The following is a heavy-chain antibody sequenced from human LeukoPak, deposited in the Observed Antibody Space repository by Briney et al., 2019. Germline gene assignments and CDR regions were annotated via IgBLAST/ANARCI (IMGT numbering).Heavy chain of an antibody. D-gene: IGHD2-15*01. CDR1: RFTFENYA. J-gene: IGHJ4*02. Sequence: PGGSLRLSCVASRFTFENYAMHWVRQAPGKGLEWVTLISHDGSKKYYADSVKGRFTVSRDNSKNTLYLQMNSLRAEDTAVYYCAKQLGYCSDGSCYFPYWGQGTLVTVSS. V-gene: IGHV3-30*04. CDR3: AKQLGYCSDGSCYFPY. CDR2: ISHDGSKK.